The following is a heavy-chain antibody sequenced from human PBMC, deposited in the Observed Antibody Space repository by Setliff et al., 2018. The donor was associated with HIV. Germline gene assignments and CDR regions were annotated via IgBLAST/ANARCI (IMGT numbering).Heavy chain of an antibody. Sequence: SETLSLTCTVSGGSISSYYWSWIRQPPGKGLEWIGYIYYNGGTKYNPSLKSRVTISVGTSNNQFSLKLPSVTAADTAAYYCARDIPNGITGNGWFDPWGQGTLVTVSS. CDR2: IYYNGGT. CDR3: ARDIPNGITGNGWFDP. CDR1: GGSISSYY. J-gene: IGHJ5*02. V-gene: IGHV4-59*12. D-gene: IGHD1-20*01.